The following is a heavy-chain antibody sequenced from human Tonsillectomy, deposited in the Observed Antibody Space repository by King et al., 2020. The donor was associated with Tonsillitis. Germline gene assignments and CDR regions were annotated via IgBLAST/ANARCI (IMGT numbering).Heavy chain of an antibody. Sequence: QLVQSGGGLVQPGGSLRLSCAASGFTFSSYAMSWVRQAPGKGLEWVSAISGSGGSTYYADSVKGRFTISRDNSKNTLYLQMNSLRAEDTAVYYCAKQPNYYDSSGYPYYFDYWGQGTLVTVSS. V-gene: IGHV3-23*04. CDR3: AKQPNYYDSSGYPYYFDY. CDR2: ISGSGGST. D-gene: IGHD3-22*01. CDR1: GFTFSSYA. J-gene: IGHJ4*02.